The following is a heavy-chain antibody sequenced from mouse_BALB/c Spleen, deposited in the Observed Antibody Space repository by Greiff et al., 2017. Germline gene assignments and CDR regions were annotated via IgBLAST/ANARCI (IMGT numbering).Heavy chain of an antibody. CDR1: GFSLTSYG. J-gene: IGHJ3*01. V-gene: IGHV2-4-1*01. CDR2: IWSGGST. CDR3: ARNGNYVRFAY. Sequence: QVQLQQSGPGLVQPSQSLSITCTASGFSLTSYGVHWVRQSPGKGLEWLGVIWSGGSTDYNAAFISRLSISKDNSKSQVFFKMNSLQADDTAIYYCARNGNYVRFAYWGQGTLVTVSA. D-gene: IGHD2-1*01.